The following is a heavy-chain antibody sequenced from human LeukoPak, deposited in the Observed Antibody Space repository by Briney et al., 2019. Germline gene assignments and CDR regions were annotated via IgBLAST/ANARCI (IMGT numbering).Heavy chain of an antibody. CDR1: GVIFTAYS. Sequence: RGSLRLSCAASGVIFTAYSINWVRQAPGQGLEWVSTVCPSGATTYYADSVKGRFTISRDNSKNTLYLQMNSLRAEDTAVYYCASYCSGGSCYVGPLESHFDYWGQGTLVTVSS. V-gene: IGHV3-23*01. CDR2: VCPSGATT. D-gene: IGHD2-15*01. J-gene: IGHJ4*02. CDR3: ASYCSGGSCYVGPLESHFDY.